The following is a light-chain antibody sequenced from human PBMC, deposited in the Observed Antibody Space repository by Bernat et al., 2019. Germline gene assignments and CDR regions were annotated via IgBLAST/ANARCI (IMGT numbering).Light chain of an antibody. CDR3: SSYVRSSTWV. Sequence: QSALTQPRSVSGSPGQSVTVSCTGSSSDIGDYGFVSWYRWLPGKAHKLIMYDVNKRPSGVPDRFSGSKSDNTASLTISGLQVEDEADYFCSSYVRSSTWVFGGGTKVPVL. V-gene: IGLV2-11*01. CDR1: SSDIGDYGF. CDR2: DVN. J-gene: IGLJ3*02.